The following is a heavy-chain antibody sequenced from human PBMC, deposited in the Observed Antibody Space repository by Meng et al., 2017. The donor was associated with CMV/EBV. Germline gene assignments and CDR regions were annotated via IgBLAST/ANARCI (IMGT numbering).Heavy chain of an antibody. V-gene: IGHV4-59*01. CDR3: ARPRFTIFGVAPGWGGYYYGMDV. Sequence: SETLSLTCTVSGGSISSYYWSWIRQPPGKGLEWIGYIYYSGSTNYNPSLKSRVTISVDTSKNQFSLKLSSVTAADTAVYYCARPRFTIFGVAPGWGGYYYGMDVWGQGTTVTVSS. D-gene: IGHD3-3*01. CDR2: IYYSGST. CDR1: GGSISSYY. J-gene: IGHJ6*02.